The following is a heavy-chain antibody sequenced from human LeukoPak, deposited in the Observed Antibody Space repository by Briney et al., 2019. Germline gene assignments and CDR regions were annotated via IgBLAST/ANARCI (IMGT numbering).Heavy chain of an antibody. CDR1: VCTLISYA. CDR3: ARDGSGSQTDYYYYMDV. CDR2: IIPIFGTA. V-gene: IGHV1-69*05. D-gene: IGHD3-10*01. J-gene: IGHJ6*03. Sequence: SVKVSCKASVCTLISYAISWVRQAPGRGREWMGGIIPIFGTANYAQKLQGRVTITTAESTSTAYMELSSLRSEDTAVYYCARDGSGSQTDYYYYMDVWGKGTTVTVSS.